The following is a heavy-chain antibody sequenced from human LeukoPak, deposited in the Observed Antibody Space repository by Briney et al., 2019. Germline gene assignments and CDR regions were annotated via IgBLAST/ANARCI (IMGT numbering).Heavy chain of an antibody. V-gene: IGHV3-30*04. CDR2: ISYDGSNK. CDR3: AKVGWDDAFDI. CDR1: GFTFSSYA. D-gene: IGHD1-26*01. J-gene: IGHJ3*02. Sequence: PGRSLRLSCAASGFTFSSYAMHWVRQAPGKGLEWVAVISYDGSNKYYADSVKGRFTISRDNSKNTLYLQMNSLRAEDTAVYYCAKVGWDDAFDIWGQGTMVTVSS.